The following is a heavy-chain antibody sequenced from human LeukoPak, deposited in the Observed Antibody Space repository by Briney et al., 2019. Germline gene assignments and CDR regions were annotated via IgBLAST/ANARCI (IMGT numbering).Heavy chain of an antibody. J-gene: IGHJ4*02. CDR1: GYTFTGYY. CDR2: INPNSGGT. CDR3: ARLQYDYYGSGSYRGSRDY. V-gene: IGHV1-2*02. Sequence: GASVKVSCKASGYTFTGYYMHWVRQAPGQGLEWMGWINPNSGGTNYAQKFQGRVTMTRDTSISTAYMELSRLRSDDTAVYYCARLQYDYYGSGSYRGSRDYWGQGTLVTVSS. D-gene: IGHD3-10*01.